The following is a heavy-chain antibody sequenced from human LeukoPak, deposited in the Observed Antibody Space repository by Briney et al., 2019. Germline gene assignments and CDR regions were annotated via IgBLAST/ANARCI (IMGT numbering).Heavy chain of an antibody. D-gene: IGHD3-10*01. CDR1: GFTFSSYS. J-gene: IGHJ5*02. CDR3: ARHMVRGVIYNWFDP. Sequence: GGSLRPSCAASGFTFSSYSMNWVRQAPGKGLEWVSVLFSDGTTYYADSVKGRFTISRDNSKNTLYLQMNSLRAEDTAVYYCARHMVRGVIYNWFDPWGQGTLVTVSS. CDR2: LFSDGTT. V-gene: IGHV3-66*04.